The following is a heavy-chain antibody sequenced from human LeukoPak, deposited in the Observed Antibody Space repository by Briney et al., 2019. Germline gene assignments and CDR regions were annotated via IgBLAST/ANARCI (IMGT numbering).Heavy chain of an antibody. V-gene: IGHV3-23*01. CDR1: GFTFSSYA. D-gene: IGHD2-15*01. J-gene: IGHJ4*01. CDR2: ISGSGGST. CDR3: AKDSCSGGSCYSELDY. Sequence: GGSVRLSCAASGFTFSSYAMSWVRQAPGKGLEWVSAISGSGGSTYYADSVKGRFTISRDNSKNTLYLQMNSLRAEDTAVYYCAKDSCSGGSCYSELDYWGHGTLVTVSS.